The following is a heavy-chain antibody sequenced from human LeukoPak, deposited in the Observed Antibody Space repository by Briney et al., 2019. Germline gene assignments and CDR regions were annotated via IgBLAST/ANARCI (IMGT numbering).Heavy chain of an antibody. CDR2: ISGSGGST. CDR3: AKYTDPRGVVISLLDY. J-gene: IGHJ4*01. CDR1: GFTFSSYA. D-gene: IGHD3-3*01. V-gene: IGHV3-23*01. Sequence: GGSLRLSCAASGFTFSSYAMSWVRQAPGKGLEWVSAISGSGGSTYYADSVKGRFTISRDNSKNTLYLQMNSLRAEDTAVYYWAKYTDPRGVVISLLDYWGHLSLVTV.